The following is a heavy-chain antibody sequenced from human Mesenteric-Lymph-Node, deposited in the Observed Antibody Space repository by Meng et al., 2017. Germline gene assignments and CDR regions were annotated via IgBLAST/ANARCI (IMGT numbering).Heavy chain of an antibody. J-gene: IGHJ4*02. Sequence: QVGLQGSGPGLVKPSGTLSLTCTVSGDSISSDIWWSWVRQPPGKGLEWIGEVYHRGDTNYNPSLKSRVDISVDKSKNQFYLSLFSVTAADTAVYYCGRDQGRELINHWGQGTLVTVSS. CDR2: VYHRGDT. CDR3: GRDQGRELINH. V-gene: IGHV4-4*02. CDR1: GDSISSDIW. D-gene: IGHD1-7*01.